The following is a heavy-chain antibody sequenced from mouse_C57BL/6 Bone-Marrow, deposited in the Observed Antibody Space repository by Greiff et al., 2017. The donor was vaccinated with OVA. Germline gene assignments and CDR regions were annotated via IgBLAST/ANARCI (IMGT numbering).Heavy chain of an antibody. CDR2: ISNGGGST. J-gene: IGHJ4*01. Sequence: DVKLVESGGGLVQPGGSLKLSCAASGFTFSDYYMYWVRQTPEKRLEWVAYISNGGGSTYYPDTVKGRFTISRDNAKNTLYLQMSRLKSEDTAMYYCARPSITTVVYYYAMDYWGQGTSVTVSS. D-gene: IGHD1-1*01. CDR3: ARPSITTVVYYYAMDY. V-gene: IGHV5-12*01. CDR1: GFTFSDYY.